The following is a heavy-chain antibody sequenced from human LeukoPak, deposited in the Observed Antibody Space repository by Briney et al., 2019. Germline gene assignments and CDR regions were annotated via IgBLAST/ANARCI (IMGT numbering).Heavy chain of an antibody. V-gene: IGHV3-30*18. Sequence: GGSLRLSCAASGFTFSNYGMHWVRQAPGKGLEWVAVISYDGSNKYYADSVKGRFTISRDNSKNTLYLQMNSLRAEDTAVYYCAKDRDLTGDAFDIWGQGTMVTVSS. CDR2: ISYDGSNK. J-gene: IGHJ3*02. CDR3: AKDRDLTGDAFDI. D-gene: IGHD1-20*01. CDR1: GFTFSNYG.